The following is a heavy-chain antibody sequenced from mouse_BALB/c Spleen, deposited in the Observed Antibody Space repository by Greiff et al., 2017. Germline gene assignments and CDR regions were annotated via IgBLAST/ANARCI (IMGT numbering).Heavy chain of an antibody. Sequence: EVQGVESGGGLVQPKGSLKLSCAASGFTFNTYAMNWVRQAPGKGLEWVARIRSKSNNYATYYADSVKDRFTISRDDSQSMLYLQMNNLKTEDTAMYYCVRHEGWLLDGAMDYWGQGTSVTVSS. CDR1: GFTFNTYA. CDR2: IRSKSNNYAT. J-gene: IGHJ4*01. V-gene: IGHV10-1*02. CDR3: VRHEGWLLDGAMDY. D-gene: IGHD2-3*01.